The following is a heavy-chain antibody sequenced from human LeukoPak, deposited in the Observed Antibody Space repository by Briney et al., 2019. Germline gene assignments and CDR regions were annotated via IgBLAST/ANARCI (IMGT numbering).Heavy chain of an antibody. CDR3: ARAPEAITMVRGVIIKIVEAFDI. Sequence: GGSLRLSCAASGFTFSSYSMNWVREAPGKGVEGVSSISSSSSYIYYADSVKGRFTISRDNAKNSLYLQMNSLRAEDTAVYYCARAPEAITMVRGVIIKIVEAFDIWGQGTMVTVSS. D-gene: IGHD3-10*01. V-gene: IGHV3-21*01. J-gene: IGHJ3*02. CDR1: GFTFSSYS. CDR2: ISSSSSYI.